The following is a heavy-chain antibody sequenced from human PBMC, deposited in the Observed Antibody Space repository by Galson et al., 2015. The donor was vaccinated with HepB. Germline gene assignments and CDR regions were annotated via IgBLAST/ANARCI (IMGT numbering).Heavy chain of an antibody. D-gene: IGHD3-9*01. J-gene: IGHJ4*02. CDR3: ARDLRPLLTVYNFPAY. CDR2: IWYDGSSK. Sequence: SLRLSCAASGFSFNNYAMHWVRQTPGKGPECVALIWYDGSSKYYADSVKGRFTISRDNSNYTLYLQMNSLRVEDTAVYYCARDLRPLLTVYNFPAYWGQGTLVTVSS. V-gene: IGHV3-33*01. CDR1: GFSFNNYA.